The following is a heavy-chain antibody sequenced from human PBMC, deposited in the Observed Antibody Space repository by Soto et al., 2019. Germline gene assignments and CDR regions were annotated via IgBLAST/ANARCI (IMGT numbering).Heavy chain of an antibody. CDR3: ARDYGSGSYYNVDYYYYYGMDV. CDR2: ISSSSSYI. J-gene: IGHJ6*02. V-gene: IGHV3-21*01. Sequence: GGSMRLSCAAAGFNFSSYSRNWVRQTPGKGLEWVSSISSSSSYIYYADSVKGRFTISRDNAKNSLYLQMNSLRAEDTAVYYCARDYGSGSYYNVDYYYYYGMDVWGQGTTVTVSS. CDR1: GFNFSSYS. D-gene: IGHD3-10*01.